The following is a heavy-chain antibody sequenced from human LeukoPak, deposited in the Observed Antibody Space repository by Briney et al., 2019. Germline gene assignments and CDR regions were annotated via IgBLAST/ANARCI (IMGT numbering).Heavy chain of an antibody. CDR3: ARDRGYYYGAFDI. J-gene: IGHJ3*02. Sequence: GGSLRLSCAASGFTFSSYSKNWVRQAPGKGLEWVSSISSSSSYIYYADSVKGRFTISRDNAKNSLYLQMNSLRAEDTAVYYCARDRGYYYGAFDIWGQGTMVTVSS. V-gene: IGHV3-21*01. CDR2: ISSSSSYI. D-gene: IGHD3-22*01. CDR1: GFTFSSYS.